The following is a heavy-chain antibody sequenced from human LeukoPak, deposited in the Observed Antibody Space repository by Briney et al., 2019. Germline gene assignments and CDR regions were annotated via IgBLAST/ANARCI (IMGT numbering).Heavy chain of an antibody. CDR3: ARRTSPFNPARKSLDY. Sequence: PSETLSLTCTVSGGSISSSSYYWGWIRQPPGKGLEWIGSIYYSGSTYYNPSLKSRVTISVDTSKNQFSLKLSSVTAADTAVYYCARRTSPFNPARKSLDYWGQGTLVTVSS. CDR2: IYYSGST. CDR1: GGSISSSSYY. D-gene: IGHD1-14*01. V-gene: IGHV4-39*01. J-gene: IGHJ4*02.